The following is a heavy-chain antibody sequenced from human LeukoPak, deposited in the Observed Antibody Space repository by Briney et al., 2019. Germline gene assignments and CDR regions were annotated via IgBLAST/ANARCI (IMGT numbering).Heavy chain of an antibody. Sequence: GGSLRLSCAASGFTFSSYSMNWVRQAPGKGLEWVSIIYSDGTTYYADSVKGRFTISRDNSKNSLYLQMNSLRAEDTAVYYCARDPGYNYGFDYWGQGTLVTVSS. V-gene: IGHV3-66*01. CDR3: ARDPGYNYGFDY. D-gene: IGHD5-18*01. J-gene: IGHJ4*02. CDR1: GFTFSSYS. CDR2: IYSDGTT.